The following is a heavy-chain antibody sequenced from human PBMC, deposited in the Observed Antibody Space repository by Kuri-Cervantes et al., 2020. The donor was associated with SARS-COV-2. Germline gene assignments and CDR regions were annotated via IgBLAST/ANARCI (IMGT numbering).Heavy chain of an antibody. V-gene: IGHV4-39*01. J-gene: IGHJ4*02. CDR3: ARHVELIRRFDY. Sequence: GSLRLSCTVSGGPISGSSSYYWGWIRQPPGKGLEWIGTIYYSGNTYYKPSLKGRVTISVDTSKNQFSLKLRSVTAADTAVYYCARHVELIRRFDYWGQGTLVTVSS. CDR2: IYYSGNT. D-gene: IGHD1-1*01. CDR1: GGPISGSSSYY.